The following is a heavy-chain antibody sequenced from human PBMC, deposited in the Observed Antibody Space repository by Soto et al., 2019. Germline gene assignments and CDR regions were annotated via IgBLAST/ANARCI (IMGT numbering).Heavy chain of an antibody. CDR2: IFWDKND. Sequence: QITLKESGPSLVRPTETLTLTCTFAGFSLISVVGVGWVRQPPGKAPEWLAVIFWDKNDYYRPSLQTRVTISKDTSEDQVVLTLTNMDPEDTATYFCTQIYGSGSWGWYFHSWGQGTLVTVSS. CDR3: TQIYGSGSWGWYFHS. CDR1: GFSLISVVG. V-gene: IGHV2-5*02. J-gene: IGHJ4*02. D-gene: IGHD1-26*01.